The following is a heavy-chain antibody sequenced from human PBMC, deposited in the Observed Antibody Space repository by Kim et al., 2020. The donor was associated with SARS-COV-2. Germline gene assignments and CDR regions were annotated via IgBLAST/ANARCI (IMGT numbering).Heavy chain of an antibody. CDR1: GGTFSSYT. D-gene: IGHD6-13*01. CDR3: AREVLAAADPNWFDP. CDR2: IIPILGIA. V-gene: IGHV1-69*04. Sequence: SVKVSCKASGGTFSSYTISWVRQAPGQGLEWMGRIIPILGIANYAQKFQGRVTITADKSTSTAYMELSSLRSEDTAVYYCAREVLAAADPNWFDPWGQGTLVTVSS. J-gene: IGHJ5*02.